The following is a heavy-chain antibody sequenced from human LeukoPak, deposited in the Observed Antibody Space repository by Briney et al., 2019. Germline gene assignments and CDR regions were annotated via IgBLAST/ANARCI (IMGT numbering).Heavy chain of an antibody. D-gene: IGHD1-26*01. CDR1: GFTFSDYG. V-gene: IGHV3-30*18. Sequence: GRSLRLSCAASGFTFSDYGMHWVRQAPGKGLEWVAVISYDGSNEYYADSVKGRFTVSRDNSKNTLYVQMNSLRAEDTAVYHCVKSHLVGAPHCLDFWGQGTLVSVSS. CDR3: VKSHLVGAPHCLDF. J-gene: IGHJ4*02. CDR2: ISYDGSNE.